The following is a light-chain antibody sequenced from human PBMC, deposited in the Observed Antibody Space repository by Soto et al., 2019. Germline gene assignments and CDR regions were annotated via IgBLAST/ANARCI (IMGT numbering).Light chain of an antibody. V-gene: IGLV2-8*01. Sequence: QSALTQPPSASGSPGQSVTISCTGTSSDVGGYNFVSWYQQLPGKAPKLMIYEVTKRPSGVPDRFSGSKSGNTASLTVSGLQAEDEADYYCSSFAGTNSRYVFGTGTKHTVL. J-gene: IGLJ1*01. CDR2: EVT. CDR3: SSFAGTNSRYV. CDR1: SSDVGGYNF.